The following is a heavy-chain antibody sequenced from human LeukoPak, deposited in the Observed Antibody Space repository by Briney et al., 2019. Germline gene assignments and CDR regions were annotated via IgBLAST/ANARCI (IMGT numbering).Heavy chain of an antibody. CDR2: VKSKTDGGTA. V-gene: IGHV3-15*01. D-gene: IGHD6-19*01. Sequence: GGSLRLSCAASGFTFSNAYMSWVRQAPGKGLEWVGRVKSKTDGGTADHAAPVKGRFTISRDDSKNTLYLQMNSLKTKDTAFYYCTTSIAVAEYDYWGQGTLVTVSS. CDR3: TTSIAVAEYDY. J-gene: IGHJ4*02. CDR1: GFTFSNAY.